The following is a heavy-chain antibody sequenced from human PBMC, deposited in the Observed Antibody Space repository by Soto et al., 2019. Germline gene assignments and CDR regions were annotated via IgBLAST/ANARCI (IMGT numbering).Heavy chain of an antibody. D-gene: IGHD3-10*01. CDR2: IYYSGST. CDR3: ARSFMVPVHFFAY. J-gene: IGHJ4*02. Sequence: SESLSLTCTVCNGSLNSNYWGWIRQSPGKGLGWIGNIYYSGSTNYNPSLKSRVTMSADTSKNQFTLKLSSVTAADTGVYFCARSFMVPVHFFAYWGQGTPVTVSS. CDR1: NGSLNSNY. V-gene: IGHV4-59*01.